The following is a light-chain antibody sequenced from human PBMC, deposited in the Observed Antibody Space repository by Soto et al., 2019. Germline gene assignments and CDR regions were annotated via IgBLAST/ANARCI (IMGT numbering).Light chain of an antibody. CDR2: ANS. Sequence: QSVLTQPPSVSGAPGQRVTISCTGSSSNIGAGYDVHWFQQLPGSAPKLLIYANSNRPSGVPDRFSGSKSGTSASLAITGLQAEDEADYYCQSFDSSLSGYVFGTWTKVTVL. CDR1: SSNIGAGYD. CDR3: QSFDSSLSGYV. J-gene: IGLJ1*01. V-gene: IGLV1-40*01.